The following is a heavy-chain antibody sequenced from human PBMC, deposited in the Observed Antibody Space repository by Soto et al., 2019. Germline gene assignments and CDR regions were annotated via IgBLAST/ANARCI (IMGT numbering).Heavy chain of an antibody. CDR2: VRGDNGHT. J-gene: IGHJ5*02. V-gene: IGHV1-18*01. CDR3: AKDLGYCRSGTCYREWFDP. D-gene: IGHD2-15*01. Sequence: QVQLVQSGAEVKKPGASVKVSCKASGYTFTTHGISWVRQVPGQGLEWMGWVRGDNGHTNYAQSLQGRVTMTTDTSTNTAYMELRSLRSDDTDVYDCAKDLGYCRSGTCYREWFDPWGQGTLVTVSS. CDR1: GYTFTTHG.